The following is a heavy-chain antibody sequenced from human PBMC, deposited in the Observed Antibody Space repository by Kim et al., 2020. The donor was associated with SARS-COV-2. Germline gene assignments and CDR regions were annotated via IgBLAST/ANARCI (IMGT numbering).Heavy chain of an antibody. V-gene: IGHV3-30*02. CDR3: AKDDGANY. CDR2: SNK. D-gene: IGHD3-10*01. Sequence: SNKCYADSVKGRFTISRDNSKNTLYLQMNSLRAEDTAVYYCAKDDGANYWGQGTLVTVSS. J-gene: IGHJ4*02.